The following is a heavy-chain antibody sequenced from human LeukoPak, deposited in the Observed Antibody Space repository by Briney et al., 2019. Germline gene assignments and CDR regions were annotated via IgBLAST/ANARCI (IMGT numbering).Heavy chain of an antibody. CDR3: ARGRVTAIFDY. J-gene: IGHJ4*02. D-gene: IGHD2-21*02. CDR1: GYTFTTYG. Sequence: AAVKVSCKASGYTFTTYGTSWVRQAPGQGLEWMGWISTYTGNTNYARRLQGRVTMTTDTSTSTAYMELRSLKSDDTAVYYCARGRVTAIFDYWGQGTLVTVSS. V-gene: IGHV1-18*01. CDR2: ISTYTGNT.